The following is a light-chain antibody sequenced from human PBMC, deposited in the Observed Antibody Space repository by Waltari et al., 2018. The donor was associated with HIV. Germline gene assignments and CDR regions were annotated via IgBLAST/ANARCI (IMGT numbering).Light chain of an antibody. CDR1: QNITNK. J-gene: IGKJ1*01. Sequence: VLTQAPSPLSVSLGEGASLSRRASQNITNKLGWYQQKAGQAPRLLIYDASRRATAIPDRFSGSGSGTEFNLTISRLVFEDVAVYVCQQYKYWPETFGQGTKVEIK. CDR2: DAS. V-gene: IGKV3D-15*01. CDR3: QQYKYWPET.